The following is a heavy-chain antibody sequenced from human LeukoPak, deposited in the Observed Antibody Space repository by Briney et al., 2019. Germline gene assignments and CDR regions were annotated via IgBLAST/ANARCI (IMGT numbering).Heavy chain of an antibody. V-gene: IGHV4-34*01. CDR2: INHSGST. Sequence: PSETLSLTCTVSGDSIRSYYWSWIRQPAGKGLEWIGEINHSGSTNYNPSLKSRVTISVDTSKNQFSLKLSSVTAADTAVYYCARSRRLGYCSSSCSYILDYWGQGTLVTVSS. CDR3: ARSRRLGYCSSSCSYILDY. J-gene: IGHJ4*02. D-gene: IGHD2-2*01. CDR1: GDSIRSYY.